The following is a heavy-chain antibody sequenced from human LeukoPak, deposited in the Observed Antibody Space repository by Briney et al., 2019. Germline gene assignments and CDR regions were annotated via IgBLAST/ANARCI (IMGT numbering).Heavy chain of an antibody. CDR3: ARGKVPLTGYPYYFDY. V-gene: IGHV4-59*01. CDR1: GGSISSYY. J-gene: IGHJ4*02. D-gene: IGHD3-9*01. Sequence: SETLSLTCTVSGGSISSYYWSWIRQPPGKGLEWIGYIYYSGSTNYNPSLKGRVTISVDTSKNQFSLKLSSVTAADTAVYYCARGKVPLTGYPYYFDYWGQGTLVTVSS. CDR2: IYYSGST.